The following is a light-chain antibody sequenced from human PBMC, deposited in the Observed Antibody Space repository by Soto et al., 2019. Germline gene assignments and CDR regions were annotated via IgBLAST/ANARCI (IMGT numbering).Light chain of an antibody. V-gene: IGLV1-40*01. Sequence: QSVLTQPPPVSAAPGQRVTISCTGSSSNIGAGYDVHWYQQLPGTAPKLLVSGDTNRPSGVPDRFSGSKSGTSASLAITGLRAEDEADYYCQSFDSSLSGWVFGGGTKLTVL. J-gene: IGLJ3*02. CDR3: QSFDSSLSGWV. CDR2: GDT. CDR1: SSNIGAGYD.